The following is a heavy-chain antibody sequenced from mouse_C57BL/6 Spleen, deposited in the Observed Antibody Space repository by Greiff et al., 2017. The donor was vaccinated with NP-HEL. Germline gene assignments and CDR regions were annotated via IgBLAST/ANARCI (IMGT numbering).Heavy chain of an antibody. V-gene: IGHV1-54*01. CDR1: GYAFTNYL. CDR3: ARSNSWGFAY. Sequence: QVQLQQSGAELVRPGTSVKVSCKASGYAFTNYLLEWVKQRPGQGLEWIGVINPGSGGTNYNEKFKGKATLTADKSSSTAYMQLSSLTSEDSAVYFCARSNSWGFAYWGQGTLVTVSA. J-gene: IGHJ3*01. D-gene: IGHD4-1*01. CDR2: INPGSGGT.